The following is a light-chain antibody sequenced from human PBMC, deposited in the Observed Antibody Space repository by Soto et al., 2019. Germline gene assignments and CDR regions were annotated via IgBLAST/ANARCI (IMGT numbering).Light chain of an antibody. V-gene: IGLV2-14*03. CDR1: SDDIGAFNY. J-gene: IGLJ2*01. Sequence: QSALTQPASVSGSPGQSITISCAGTSDDIGAFNYVSWYQHHPGKAPKLLIYDVSDRPSGVSTRFSASKSANTASLTISGLQADDEADYYCSSYSTSSALVFGGGTKVTVL. CDR3: SSYSTSSALV. CDR2: DVS.